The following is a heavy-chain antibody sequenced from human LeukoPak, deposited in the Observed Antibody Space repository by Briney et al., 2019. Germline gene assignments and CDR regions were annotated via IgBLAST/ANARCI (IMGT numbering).Heavy chain of an antibody. J-gene: IGHJ4*02. CDR3: ARGLANRAVAGSYRY. V-gene: IGHV4-34*01. CDR2: INHSGST. CDR1: GGSFSGYY. Sequence: SETLSLTCAVYGGSFSGYYWSWIRQPPGKGLEWIWEINHSGSTNYNPSLKSRVTISVDTSKNQFSLKLSSVTATDTAVYYCARGLANRAVAGSYRYWGQGTLVTASS. D-gene: IGHD6-19*01.